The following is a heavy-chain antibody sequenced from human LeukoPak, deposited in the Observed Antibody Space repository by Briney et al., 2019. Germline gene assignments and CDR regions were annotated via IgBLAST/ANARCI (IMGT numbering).Heavy chain of an antibody. Sequence: PGGSLRLSCAASGFTFSSYAMSWVRQAPGKGLEWVSAISGSGGSTSYADSVKGRFTISRDNPKNTLCLQMNSLRAEDTAVYYCARRPGIAVAGTDDAFDIWGQGTMVTVSS. CDR1: GFTFSSYA. V-gene: IGHV3-23*01. CDR2: ISGSGGST. CDR3: ARRPGIAVAGTDDAFDI. D-gene: IGHD6-19*01. J-gene: IGHJ3*02.